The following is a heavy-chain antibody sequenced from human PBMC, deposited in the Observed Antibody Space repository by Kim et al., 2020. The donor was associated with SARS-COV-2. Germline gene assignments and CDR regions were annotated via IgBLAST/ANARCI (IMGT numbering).Heavy chain of an antibody. CDR1: GGSFSGYY. D-gene: IGHD6-13*01. V-gene: IGHV4-34*01. Sequence: SETLSLTCAVYGGSFSGYYWSWIRQPPGKGLEWIGEINHSGSTNYNPSLKSRVTISVDTSKNQFSLKLSSVTAADTAVYYCAQSGYSSSWYLIDYWGQGTLVTVSS. J-gene: IGHJ4*02. CDR3: AQSGYSSSWYLIDY. CDR2: INHSGST.